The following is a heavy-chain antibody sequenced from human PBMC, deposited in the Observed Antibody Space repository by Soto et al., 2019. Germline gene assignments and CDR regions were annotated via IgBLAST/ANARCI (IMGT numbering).Heavy chain of an antibody. CDR2: FSGSASST. Sequence: EVQLLESGGGLVQPGGSLRLSCAASGFTFTDYAMTWVRQAPGKGLEWVSSFSGSASSTFYAGSVKGRFTISRDNSRNTVSLQMNSLRAEDTAVYYCAKASSTISPDYWGQGTLVTVSS. V-gene: IGHV3-23*01. D-gene: IGHD5-12*01. CDR1: GFTFTDYA. J-gene: IGHJ4*02. CDR3: AKASSTISPDY.